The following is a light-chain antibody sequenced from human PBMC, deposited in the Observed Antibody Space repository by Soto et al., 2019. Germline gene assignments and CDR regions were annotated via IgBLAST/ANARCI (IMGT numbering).Light chain of an antibody. CDR3: QQSNNIPCT. V-gene: IGKV1-39*01. CDR1: QSITDN. J-gene: IGKJ2*02. CDR2: AAS. Sequence: DIQMTQSPSFLSASVGDRVTITCRASQSITDNLNWYRQRPGKAPNLLIYAASSLQSGVPSRFSGSGFGTDFTLTISSLQPDDFATYYCQQSNNIPCTFGQGTKLEVK.